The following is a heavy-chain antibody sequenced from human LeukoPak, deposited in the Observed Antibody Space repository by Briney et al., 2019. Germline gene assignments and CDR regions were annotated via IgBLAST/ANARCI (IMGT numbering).Heavy chain of an antibody. J-gene: IGHJ4*02. Sequence: GGSLRLSCAASGFTFSSYSMNWVRQAPGKGLEWVSSISSSSSYIYYADSVKGRFTISRDNAKNSLYLQMNSLRAEDTAVYCCARDPPYCSGGSCYIDYWGQGTLVTVSS. CDR3: ARDPPYCSGGSCYIDY. V-gene: IGHV3-21*01. CDR1: GFTFSSYS. D-gene: IGHD2-15*01. CDR2: ISSSSSYI.